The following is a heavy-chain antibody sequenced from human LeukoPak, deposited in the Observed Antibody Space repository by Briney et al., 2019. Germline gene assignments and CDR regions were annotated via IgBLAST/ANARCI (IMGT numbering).Heavy chain of an antibody. D-gene: IGHD3-22*01. V-gene: IGHV1-18*01. CDR2: ISAYNGNT. J-gene: IGHJ4*02. CDR1: GYTFTSYG. Sequence: ASVKLSCKASGYTFTSYGISWVRQAPGQGLEWMGWISAYNGNTNYAPKLQGRVTMTTDTSTSTAYMELRSLRSDDTAVYYCARAGLYYDSSGYSSWGQGTLVTVSS. CDR3: ARAGLYYDSSGYSS.